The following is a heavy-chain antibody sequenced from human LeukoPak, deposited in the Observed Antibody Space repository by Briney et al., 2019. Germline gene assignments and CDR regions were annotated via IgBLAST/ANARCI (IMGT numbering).Heavy chain of an antibody. Sequence: GASVKASCKASGYTFTSYGISWVRQAPGQGLEWMGWISAYNGNTNYAQKLQGRVTMTTDTSTSTAYMELRSLRSDDTAVYYCARFLTSYYYYYYMDVWGKGTTVTVSS. CDR1: GYTFTSYG. CDR2: ISAYNGNT. V-gene: IGHV1-18*01. J-gene: IGHJ6*03. CDR3: ARFLTSYYYYYYMDV.